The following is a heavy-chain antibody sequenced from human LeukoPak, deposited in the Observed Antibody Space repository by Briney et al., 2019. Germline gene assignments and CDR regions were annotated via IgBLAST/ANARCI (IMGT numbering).Heavy chain of an antibody. J-gene: IGHJ4*02. Sequence: SETLSLTCTVSGGSVSSGSYYWSWIRQPPGKGLEWIGEINHSGSTNYNPSLKSRVTISVDTSKNQFSLKLSSVTAADTAVYYCARGRRYYPYLAFDYWGQGTLVTVSS. CDR3: ARGRRYYPYLAFDY. CDR1: GGSVSSGSYY. V-gene: IGHV4-39*07. CDR2: INHSGST. D-gene: IGHD3-16*01.